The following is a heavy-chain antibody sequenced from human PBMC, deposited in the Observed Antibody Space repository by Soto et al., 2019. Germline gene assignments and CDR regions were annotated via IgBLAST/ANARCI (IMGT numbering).Heavy chain of an antibody. Sequence: QVQLQESGPGLVKPSETLSLTCIVSGGSINSGDYHWSWIRQPPGKGLEWIGYVHSSGSTYYHPSLKSRVVMSLDTSKNQVSLNLSSVTAADTAVYYCATGRLVVPALWGQGTLVTVSS. V-gene: IGHV4-30-4*01. CDR1: GGSINSGDYH. J-gene: IGHJ4*02. CDR3: ATGRLVVPAL. D-gene: IGHD2-15*01. CDR2: VHSSGST.